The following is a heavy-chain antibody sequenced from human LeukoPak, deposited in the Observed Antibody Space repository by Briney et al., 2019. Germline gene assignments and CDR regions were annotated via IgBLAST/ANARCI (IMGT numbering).Heavy chain of an antibody. Sequence: GGSLRLSCAASGFTFSSYEMHWVRQPPGKGLEWVSYISSSGSTIYYADSVKGRFTISRDNAKNSLYLQMNSLRVEDTAMYYCTRLSAMLRGPEPIYYFDSWGQGTLVTVSS. J-gene: IGHJ4*01. CDR3: TRLSAMLRGPEPIYYFDS. CDR2: ISSSGSTI. V-gene: IGHV3-48*03. D-gene: IGHD3-10*01. CDR1: GFTFSSYE.